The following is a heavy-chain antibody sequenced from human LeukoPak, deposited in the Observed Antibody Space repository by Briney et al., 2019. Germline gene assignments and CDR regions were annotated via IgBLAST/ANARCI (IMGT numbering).Heavy chain of an antibody. Sequence: PGGSLRLSCAASGFTFSDYYMSWIRQAPGKGLEWVSYISSSSSYTNYADSVKGRFTISRDNAKNSLYLQMNSLRAEDTAVYYCARGGVEQWLVRGWFDPWGQGTLVTVSS. D-gene: IGHD6-19*01. J-gene: IGHJ5*02. CDR3: ARGGVEQWLVRGWFDP. V-gene: IGHV3-11*06. CDR2: ISSSSSYT. CDR1: GFTFSDYY.